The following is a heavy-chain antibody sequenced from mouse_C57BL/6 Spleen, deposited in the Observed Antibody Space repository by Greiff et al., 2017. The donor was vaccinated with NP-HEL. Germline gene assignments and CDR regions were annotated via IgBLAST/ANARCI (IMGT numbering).Heavy chain of an antibody. CDR2: ISDGGSYT. J-gene: IGHJ3*01. Sequence: EVHLVESGGGLVKPGGSLKLSCAASGFTFSSYAMSWVRQTPEKRLEWVATISDGGSYTYYPDNVKGRFTISRDNAKNNLYLQMSHLKSEDTAMYYCARVFYYDYPWFAYWGQGTLVTVSA. V-gene: IGHV5-4*01. D-gene: IGHD2-4*01. CDR1: GFTFSSYA. CDR3: ARVFYYDYPWFAY.